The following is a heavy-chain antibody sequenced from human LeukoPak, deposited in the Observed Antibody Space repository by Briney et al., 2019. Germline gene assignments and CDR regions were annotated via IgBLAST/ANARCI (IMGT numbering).Heavy chain of an antibody. CDR2: IYHSGSA. J-gene: IGHJ4*02. Sequence: SETLSLTCAVSGGSISSGGFSWSWIRQPPGKGLEWIGYIYHSGSAYYNPSLESRVTISVDRSKNEYFLKVKSVTAADTAVYYCARTAYDSSGYYPDWGQGTPVIVSS. CDR3: ARTAYDSSGYYPD. CDR1: GGSISSGGFS. V-gene: IGHV4-30-2*01. D-gene: IGHD3-22*01.